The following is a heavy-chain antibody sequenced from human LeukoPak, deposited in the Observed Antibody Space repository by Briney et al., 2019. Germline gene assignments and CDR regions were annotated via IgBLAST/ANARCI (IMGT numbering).Heavy chain of an antibody. V-gene: IGHV3-15*01. Sequence: GGYLRLSCAASGFTFSNAWMGWVRQAPGKGLEWVGRIKSRTDGGTADYAVPVKGRFTISRDDSKNTLYLQMNSLKIEDTAVYYCTKPDLLWFGEDVWGQGTTVTVSS. CDR1: GFTFSNAW. CDR3: TKPDLLWFGEDV. J-gene: IGHJ6*02. CDR2: IKSRTDGGTA. D-gene: IGHD3-10*01.